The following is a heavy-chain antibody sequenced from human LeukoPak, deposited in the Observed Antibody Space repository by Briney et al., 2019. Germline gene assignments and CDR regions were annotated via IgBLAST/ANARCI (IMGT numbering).Heavy chain of an antibody. CDR1: GGSISSGGYY. J-gene: IGHJ4*02. CDR2: IYYSGST. D-gene: IGHD6-6*01. CDR3: ARVETIAARLNFDY. V-gene: IGHV4-61*08. Sequence: PSETLSLTCTVSGGSISSGGYYWSWIRQHPGKGLEWIGYIYYSGSTYYNPSLKSRVTISVDTSKNQFSLELSSVTAADTAVYYCARVETIAARLNFDYWGQGTLVTVPS.